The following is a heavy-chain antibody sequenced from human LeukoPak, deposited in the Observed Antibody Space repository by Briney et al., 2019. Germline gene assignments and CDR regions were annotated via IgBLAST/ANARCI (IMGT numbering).Heavy chain of an antibody. D-gene: IGHD6-19*01. J-gene: IGHJ4*02. CDR3: AREGAVATIDY. CDR2: IKQDGSEK. V-gene: IGHV3-7*01. Sequence: HPGGSPRLSCAASGFTFSSYWMSWVRQAPGKGLEWVANIKQDGSEKYYVDSVKGRFTISRDNAKNSLYLQMNSLRAEDTAVYYCAREGAVATIDYWGQGTLVTVSS. CDR1: GFTFSSYW.